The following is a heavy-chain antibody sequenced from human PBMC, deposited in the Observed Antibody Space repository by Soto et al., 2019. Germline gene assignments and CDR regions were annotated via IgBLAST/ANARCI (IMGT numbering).Heavy chain of an antibody. J-gene: IGHJ4*02. CDR2: ISGSGGNT. CDR1: GFTFSSYG. D-gene: IGHD3-22*01. V-gene: IGHV3-23*01. CDR3: ARVRSSGDSLGY. Sequence: GGSLRLSCAASGFTFSSYGMHWVRQATGKGLEWVSVISGSGGNTYYADSVKGRFTISVDRSKNQFSLKLSSVTAADTAVYYCARVRSSGDSLGYWGQGTLVTVSS.